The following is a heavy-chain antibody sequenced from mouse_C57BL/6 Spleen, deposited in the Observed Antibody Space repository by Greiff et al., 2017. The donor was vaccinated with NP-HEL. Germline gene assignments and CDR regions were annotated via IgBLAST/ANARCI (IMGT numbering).Heavy chain of an antibody. CDR1: GYAFSSSW. V-gene: IGHV1-82*01. D-gene: IGHD3-2*01. J-gene: IGHJ4*01. CDR2: IYPGDGDT. CDR3: ARSQTAHYYAMDY. Sequence: QVQLQQSGPELVKPGASVKISCKASGYAFSSSWMNWVKQRPGKGLEWIGRIYPGDGDTNYNGKFKGKATLTADKSSSTAYMQLSSLTSEDSAVYFCARSQTAHYYAMDYWGQGTSVTVSS.